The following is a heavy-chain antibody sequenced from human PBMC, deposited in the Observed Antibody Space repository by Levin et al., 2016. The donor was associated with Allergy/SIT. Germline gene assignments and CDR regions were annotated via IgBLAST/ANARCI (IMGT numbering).Heavy chain of an antibody. CDR1: GFTFSYYG. CDR3: AKDLVRYCTSTDCHGPIPDY. V-gene: IGHV3-30*18. Sequence: GGSLRLSCAASGFTFSYYGMHWVRQAPGKGLEWVAVISYDGSNKYYADSVKGRFTISRDNSKNTLHMQMNSLRAEDTAVYYCAKDLVRYCTSTDCHGPIPDYWGQGTLVTVSS. CDR2: ISYDGSNK. J-gene: IGHJ4*02. D-gene: IGHD2-2*01.